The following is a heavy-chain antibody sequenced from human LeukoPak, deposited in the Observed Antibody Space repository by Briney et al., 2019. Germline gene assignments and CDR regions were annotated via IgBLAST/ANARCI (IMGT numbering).Heavy chain of an antibody. D-gene: IGHD1-26*01. CDR2: INPNSGGT. J-gene: IGHJ4*02. V-gene: IGHV1-2*02. CDR3: ARDGNFDY. CDR1: GYIFTDYY. Sequence: ASVKVSCKASGYIFTDYYMHWVRQAPGQGLEWMGWINPNSGGTNYAQKFQGRVSMTRDTSISTTYMELSRLRSDDTAVYYCARDGNFDYWGQGTLVTVSS.